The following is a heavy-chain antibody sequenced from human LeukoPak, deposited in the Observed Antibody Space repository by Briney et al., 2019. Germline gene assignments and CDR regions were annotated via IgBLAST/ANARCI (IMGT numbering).Heavy chain of an antibody. CDR2: INPNSGGT. V-gene: IGHV1-2*04. D-gene: IGHD3-10*01. Sequence: ASVKVSCKASGYTFTGYYMHWVRQAPGQGLEWMGWINPNSGGTNYAQKFQGWVTMTRDTSISTAYMELSRLRSDDTAVYYCARGSTSMVRGVYDYWGQGTLVTVSS. CDR3: ARGSTSMVRGVYDY. J-gene: IGHJ4*02. CDR1: GYTFTGYY.